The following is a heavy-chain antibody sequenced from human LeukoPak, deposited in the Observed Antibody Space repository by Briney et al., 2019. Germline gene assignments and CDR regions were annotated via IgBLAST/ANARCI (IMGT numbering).Heavy chain of an antibody. V-gene: IGHV3-30-3*01. D-gene: IGHD6-19*01. J-gene: IGHJ5*02. Sequence: PGRSLRLSCAASGFTFSSYAMHWVRQAPGKGLEWVAVISYDGSNKYYADSVKGRFTISRDNSKNTLYLQMNSLRAEDTAVYYCARPYSSGWYGGGWFDPWGQGTLVTVSS. CDR2: ISYDGSNK. CDR1: GFTFSSYA. CDR3: ARPYSSGWYGGGWFDP.